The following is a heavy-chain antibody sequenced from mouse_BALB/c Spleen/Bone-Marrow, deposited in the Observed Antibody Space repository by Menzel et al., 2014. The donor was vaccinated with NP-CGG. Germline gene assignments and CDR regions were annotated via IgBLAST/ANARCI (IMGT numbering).Heavy chain of an antibody. CDR3: ASPYYGNYVYAMDY. CDR2: IWTGGST. CDR1: GFSLTSYG. Sequence: QVQLKESGPGLVQPSQSLSITCTVSGFSLTSYGVHWVRQSPGKGLEWLGVIWTGGSTDYNAAFISRLSISKDNSKSQDFSKMSNLQANDTAIYYCASPYYGNYVYAMDYWGQGTSVTVSS. V-gene: IGHV2-2*02. J-gene: IGHJ4*01. D-gene: IGHD2-10*01.